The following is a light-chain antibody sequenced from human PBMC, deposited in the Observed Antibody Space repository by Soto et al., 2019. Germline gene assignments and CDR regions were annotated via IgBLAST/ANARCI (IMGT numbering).Light chain of an antibody. V-gene: IGKV3-20*01. CDR1: QSVSSSY. CDR2: GAS. Sequence: EIVLTQSSGTLSLSPGERGTLYCRASQSVSSSYLAWYQQKPGQAPRLLIYGASSRATGIPDRFSGSGSGTDFTLTISRLEPEDFAVYYCQQYGSSPPITFGQGTRLEIK. CDR3: QQYGSSPPIT. J-gene: IGKJ5*01.